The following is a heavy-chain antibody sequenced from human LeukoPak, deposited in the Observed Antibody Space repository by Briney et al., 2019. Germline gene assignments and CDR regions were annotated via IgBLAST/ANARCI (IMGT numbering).Heavy chain of an antibody. V-gene: IGHV3-11*01. D-gene: IGHD3-22*01. Sequence: GGSLRLSCAASRFTFSDYYMSWIRQAPGKGLGWVSYISSSGSTIYYADSVKGRFTISRDNAKNSLYLQMNSLRAEDTAVYYCAREDPYDSSGLDYWGQGTLVTVSS. CDR3: AREDPYDSSGLDY. J-gene: IGHJ4*02. CDR2: ISSSGSTI. CDR1: RFTFSDYY.